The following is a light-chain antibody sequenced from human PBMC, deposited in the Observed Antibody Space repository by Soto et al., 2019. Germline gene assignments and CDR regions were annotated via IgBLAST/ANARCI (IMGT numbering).Light chain of an antibody. V-gene: IGKV3-11*01. CDR1: QSFRID. J-gene: IGKJ2*01. CDR3: QQRSNWPPYT. CDR2: DAS. Sequence: IVLTQSQATRSWSPGERATLSCRAGQSFRIDLAWYQQKPGQAPRLLIYDASNRATGIPARFSGRGSGTDCTLTISSLEPEDFSVYYCQQRSNWPPYTFGQGTKLEIK.